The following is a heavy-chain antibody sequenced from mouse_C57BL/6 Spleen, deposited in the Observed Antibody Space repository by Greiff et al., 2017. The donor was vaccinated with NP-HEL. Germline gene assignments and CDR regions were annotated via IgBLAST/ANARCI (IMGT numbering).Heavy chain of an antibody. CDR1: GYTFTSYW. CDR2: IYPGNSDT. D-gene: IGHD1-1*01. J-gene: IGHJ1*03. Sequence: EVQLVESGTVLARPGASVKMSCKTSGYTFTSYWMHWVKQRPGQGLEWIGAIYPGNSDTSYNQKVKGKAKLTAVTSARTAYMELSSLTNEDSAVYYCTREGNYYGSRGYFDVWGTGTTVTVSS. CDR3: TREGNYYGSRGYFDV. V-gene: IGHV1-5*01.